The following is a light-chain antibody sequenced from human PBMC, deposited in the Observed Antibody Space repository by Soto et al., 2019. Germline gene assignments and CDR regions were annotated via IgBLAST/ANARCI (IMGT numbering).Light chain of an antibody. Sequence: QSVLTQPPSASGTPGQRVIISCSGSSSNIGTNYVHWYQQLPGTAPKLLIYGNSNRPSGVPDRFSGSKSGTSASLAITGLQAEDEADYYCQSYDSSLSGSYVFGTGTKVTVL. CDR2: GNS. J-gene: IGLJ1*01. CDR3: QSYDSSLSGSYV. V-gene: IGLV1-40*01. CDR1: SSNIGTNY.